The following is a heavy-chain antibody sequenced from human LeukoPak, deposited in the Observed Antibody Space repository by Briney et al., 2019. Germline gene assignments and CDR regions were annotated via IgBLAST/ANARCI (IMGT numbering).Heavy chain of an antibody. Sequence: GGSLRLSCAASGFTVSSDYMSWVRQAPGKGLGWVSVIYSGGNTYYADSVKGRFTISRDNAKNSLYLQMNSLRAEDTAVYYCARDRQPLYWGQGTLVTVSS. CDR1: GFTVSSDY. J-gene: IGHJ4*02. V-gene: IGHV3-53*01. D-gene: IGHD6-13*01. CDR2: IYSGGNT. CDR3: ARDRQPLY.